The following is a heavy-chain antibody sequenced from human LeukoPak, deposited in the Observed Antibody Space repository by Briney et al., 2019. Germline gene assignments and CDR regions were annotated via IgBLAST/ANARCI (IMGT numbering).Heavy chain of an antibody. CDR3: AKDRGSSSSSYYPTNYYYHGMDV. CDR1: GFSFRSYA. D-gene: IGHD6-13*01. J-gene: IGHJ6*02. CDR2: ISDGGGST. Sequence: HPGGSLRLSCAVSGFSFRSYAMGWVRQAPGKGLEWVSGISDGGGSTYYADSVKGRFTISRDNSKNTLYLQMNSLRAEDTAVYYCAKDRGSSSSSYYPTNYYYHGMDVWGQGTTVTVSS. V-gene: IGHV3-23*01.